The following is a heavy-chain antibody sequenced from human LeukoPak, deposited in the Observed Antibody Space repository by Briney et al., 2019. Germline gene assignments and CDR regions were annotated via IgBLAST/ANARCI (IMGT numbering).Heavy chain of an antibody. V-gene: IGHV1-2*02. J-gene: IGHJ4*02. CDR1: GYTFTSYY. CDR2: ISPKSGDT. CDR3: TREDY. Sequence: ASVKVSCKASGYTFTSYYIHWMRQAPGQGLEWMGWISPKSGDTQYAQKFQGRVTMTRDTSISTAYMEVNRLTSDDTAVYYCTREDYWGQGTLVTVSS.